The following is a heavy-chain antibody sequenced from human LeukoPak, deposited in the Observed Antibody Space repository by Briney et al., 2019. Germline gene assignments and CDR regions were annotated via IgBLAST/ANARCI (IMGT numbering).Heavy chain of an antibody. CDR1: GYSFTSYW. V-gene: IGHV5-51*01. D-gene: IGHD4-11*01. Sequence: GESLKISCKGSGYSFTSYWIGWVRQMPGKGLEWMGIIYPGDSDTRYGPSFQGQVTISADKSISTAYLQWSSLKASDTAMCYCARPTVTPGVDYWGQGTLVTVSS. J-gene: IGHJ4*02. CDR2: IYPGDSDT. CDR3: ARPTVTPGVDY.